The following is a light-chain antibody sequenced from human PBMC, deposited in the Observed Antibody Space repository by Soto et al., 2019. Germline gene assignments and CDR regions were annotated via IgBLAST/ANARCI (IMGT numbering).Light chain of an antibody. CDR3: MQALQPPWT. Sequence: DIVMTQSPLSLPVTPGEPASISCRSSQSLLHSNGYTYLNWFVQRPGQSPHLLIYLNSNRASGVPDRFSVSERGTDFTLKISRVEAEDVGIYYCMQALQPPWTFGQGTNVEI. J-gene: IGKJ1*01. CDR2: LNS. V-gene: IGKV2-28*01. CDR1: QSLLHSNGYTY.